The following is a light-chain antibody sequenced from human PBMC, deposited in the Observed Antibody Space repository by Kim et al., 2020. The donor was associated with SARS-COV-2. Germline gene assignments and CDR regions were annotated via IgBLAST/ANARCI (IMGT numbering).Light chain of an antibody. V-gene: IGKV3-15*01. CDR3: QQYNNWPLT. CDR2: GAF. J-gene: IGKJ4*01. Sequence: ETVMTQSPATLSVSPGERATLSCRASQSVGSNLAWYQQKSGQAPRLLIFGAFTRATGIPARFSGSGSGTEFTLTISSLQSEDFAVYYCQQYNNWPLTFGGGTKVDIK. CDR1: QSVGSN.